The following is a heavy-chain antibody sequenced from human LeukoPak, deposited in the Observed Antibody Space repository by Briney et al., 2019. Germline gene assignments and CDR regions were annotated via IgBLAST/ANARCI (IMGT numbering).Heavy chain of an antibody. CDR1: GFTFSSYE. J-gene: IGHJ4*02. CDR2: ISSSGSTI. V-gene: IGHV3-48*03. Sequence: GGSLRLSCAASGFTFSSYEMNWVRQAPGKGLEWVSYISSSGSTIYYADSVKGRFTISRDNAKNSLYLQMNSLRAEDTAVYYCAREDVSSSWFSAFDYWGQGNLVTVSS. D-gene: IGHD6-13*01. CDR3: AREDVSSSWFSAFDY.